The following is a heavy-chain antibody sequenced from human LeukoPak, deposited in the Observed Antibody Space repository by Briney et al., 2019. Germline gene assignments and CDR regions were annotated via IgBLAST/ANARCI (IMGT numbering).Heavy chain of an antibody. CDR2: IRYDGSNK. V-gene: IGHV3-30*02. D-gene: IGHD3-22*01. Sequence: GGSLRLSCAASGFTFSSYGMHWVRQAPGKGLEWVAFIRYDGSNKYYADSVKGRFTISRDNSKNTLYLQMNSLRAEDTAVYYCAKGGYYDSSGYIGWGQGTLVTVSS. CDR3: AKGGYYDSSGYIG. CDR1: GFTFSSYG. J-gene: IGHJ4*02.